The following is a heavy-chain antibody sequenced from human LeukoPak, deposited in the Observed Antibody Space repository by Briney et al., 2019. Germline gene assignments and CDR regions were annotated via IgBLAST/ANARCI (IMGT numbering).Heavy chain of an antibody. J-gene: IGHJ3*02. Sequence: GASVKVSCKASGYTFTSYGLSWVRQAPGQVLQWMGWISSYNGNTNYAQKIQGRVTMTTDTSTNTAYMELRSLRSDDTAVYYCTRDYSLSSSGPPYGFDIWGQGTMVTVSS. CDR1: GYTFTSYG. V-gene: IGHV1-18*01. D-gene: IGHD6-19*01. CDR3: TRDYSLSSSGPPYGFDI. CDR2: ISSYNGNT.